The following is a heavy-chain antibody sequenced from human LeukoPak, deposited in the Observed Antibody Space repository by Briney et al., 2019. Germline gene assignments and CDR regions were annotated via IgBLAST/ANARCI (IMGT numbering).Heavy chain of an antibody. Sequence: PGGSLRLSCAASGFTFSSYGMHWVRQAPGKGLEWVAVIWYDGSNKYYADSVKGRFTISRDNSKNTLYLQMNSLRAEDTAVYYCAGGLNSGSAYYHYYYMDVWGKGTTVTASS. J-gene: IGHJ6*03. V-gene: IGHV3-33*01. CDR3: AGGLNSGSAYYHYYYMDV. D-gene: IGHD4-23*01. CDR2: IWYDGSNK. CDR1: GFTFSSYG.